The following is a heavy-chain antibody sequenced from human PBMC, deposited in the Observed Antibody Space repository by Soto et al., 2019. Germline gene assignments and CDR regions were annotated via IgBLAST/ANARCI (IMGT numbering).Heavy chain of an antibody. D-gene: IGHD5-12*01. CDR2: VRGNGDPP. CDR1: GFTFSSYA. V-gene: IGHV3-64D*06. Sequence: GGSLRLSCSASGFTFSSYAMHWVRQAPGKGLEYVSGVRGNGDPPFYADSVKGRFTISRDNSKNTLYLQMGSLSADDTAVYYCVKSRGGNNFDFFDWGQGALVTVSS. J-gene: IGHJ4*02. CDR3: VKSRGGNNFDFFD.